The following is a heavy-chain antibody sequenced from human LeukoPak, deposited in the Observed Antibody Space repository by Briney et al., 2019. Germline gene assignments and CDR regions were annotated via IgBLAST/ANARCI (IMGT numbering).Heavy chain of an antibody. D-gene: IGHD5-24*01. Sequence: SETLSLTCAVYGGSFSGYYWSWIRQPPGKGLEWIGEINHSGSTNYNPSLKSRVTISVDTSKNQFSLKLSSVTAADTALYYCAREGSRLATNPPPFDSWGQGTQVTVSA. V-gene: IGHV4-34*01. CDR2: INHSGST. J-gene: IGHJ4*02. CDR3: AREGSRLATNPPPFDS. CDR1: GGSFSGYY.